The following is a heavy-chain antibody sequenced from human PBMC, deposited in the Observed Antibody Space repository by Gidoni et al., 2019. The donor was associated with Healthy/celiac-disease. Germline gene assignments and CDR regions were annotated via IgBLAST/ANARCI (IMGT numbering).Heavy chain of an antibody. CDR1: GFTVSSNY. D-gene: IGHD6-19*01. CDR2: IYSGGST. V-gene: IGHV3-53*01. J-gene: IGHJ4*02. CDR3: ARGSEAGWLVTDY. Sequence: EVQLVASGGGLLQPGGSLRLPCAASGFTVSSNYMSWVRPAPGKGLEWVSVIYSGGSTYYADSVKGGFTISRDNSKNTLYLQMNSLRAEDTAVYYCARGSEAGWLVTDYWGQGTLVTVSS.